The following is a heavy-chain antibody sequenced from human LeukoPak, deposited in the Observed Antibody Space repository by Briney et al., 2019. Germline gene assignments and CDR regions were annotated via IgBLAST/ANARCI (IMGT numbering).Heavy chain of an antibody. V-gene: IGHV3-53*01. D-gene: IGHD3-10*01. CDR2: IYSGDNT. J-gene: IGHJ6*03. CDR1: GFTVSSNY. Sequence: AGGSLRLSCAASGFTVSSNYMSWVRQAPGKGLEWVSVIYSGDNTYYADSVKGRFTISGDNSKNTLYLQMNSLRAEDTAVYYCARHGSITMIRGRLRYYYMDVWGKGTTVTISS. CDR3: ARHGSITMIRGRLRYYYMDV.